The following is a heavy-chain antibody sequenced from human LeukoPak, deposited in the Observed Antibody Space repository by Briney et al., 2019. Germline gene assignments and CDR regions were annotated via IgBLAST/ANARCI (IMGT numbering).Heavy chain of an antibody. D-gene: IGHD2-21*01. CDR2: MNPNSGNT. V-gene: IGHV1-8*01. Sequence: ASVKVSRKASGYTFTSYDINWVRQATGQGLEWMGWMNPNSGNTGYAQKFQGRVTMTRNTSISTAYMELSSLRSEDTAVYYCARDLLGVVVIAHNWFDPWGQGTLVTVSS. CDR3: ARDLLGVVVIAHNWFDP. J-gene: IGHJ5*02. CDR1: GYTFTSYD.